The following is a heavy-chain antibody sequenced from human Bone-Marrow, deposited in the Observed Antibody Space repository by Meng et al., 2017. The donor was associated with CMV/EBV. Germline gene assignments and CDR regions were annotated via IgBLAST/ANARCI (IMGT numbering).Heavy chain of an antibody. Sequence: GESLKISCEGSGFTFSGSAMHRVRQASGKGLEWVGRIRSKANSYAKAYAASVKGRFTISRDDSKNTAYLQMNSLKTEDTAVYYCTRHNVDRVYWGQGTLVTVSS. D-gene: IGHD3-10*01. CDR3: TRHNVDRVY. CDR2: IRSKANSYAK. J-gene: IGHJ4*02. V-gene: IGHV3-73*01. CDR1: GFTFSGSA.